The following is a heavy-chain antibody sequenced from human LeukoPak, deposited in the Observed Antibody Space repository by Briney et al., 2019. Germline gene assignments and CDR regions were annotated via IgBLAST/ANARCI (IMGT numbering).Heavy chain of an antibody. CDR3: ARDATVDYGDYGLFDY. CDR1: GGSISSYY. Sequence: PSETLSLTCTVSGGSISSYYWSWIRQPPGKGLEWIGYIYYSGSTNYNPSLKSRVTISVDTSKNQFSLELSSVTAADTAVYYCARDATVDYGDYGLFDYWGQGTLVTVSS. J-gene: IGHJ4*02. D-gene: IGHD4-17*01. CDR2: IYYSGST. V-gene: IGHV4-59*01.